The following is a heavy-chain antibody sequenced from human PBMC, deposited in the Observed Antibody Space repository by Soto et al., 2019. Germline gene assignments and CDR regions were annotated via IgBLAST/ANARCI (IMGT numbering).Heavy chain of an antibody. CDR2: ISSDGDVT. CDR3: VSSSGIIGTIVGYFEN. CDR1: EFTFRTYT. J-gene: IGHJ4*02. Sequence: GGSLRLSCSVSEFTFRTYTMHWVRQAPGKGLNYVATISSDGDVTYHADSVRGRFIISRDNSKNTLYLQMSSLRPEDTAMYFCVSSSGIIGTIVGYFENWGQGTLVTVSS. D-gene: IGHD1-7*01. V-gene: IGHV3-64D*08.